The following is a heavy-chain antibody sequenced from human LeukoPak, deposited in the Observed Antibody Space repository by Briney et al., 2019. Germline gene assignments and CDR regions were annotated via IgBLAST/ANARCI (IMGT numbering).Heavy chain of an antibody. CDR3: GKTTAGYSSGRFPGWPVDY. V-gene: IGHV3-23*01. CDR2: IFGSGGSA. J-gene: IGHJ4*02. Sequence: GGSLRLSCAASGFTFNSYAMYWVRQAPGKGLEWISGIFGSGGSAHYADSVKGRFTISRDNSKNTLYLQMKSLRAEDTAVYYCGKTTAGYSSGRFPGWPVDYWGQGTLVTVSS. CDR1: GFTFNSYA. D-gene: IGHD6-19*01.